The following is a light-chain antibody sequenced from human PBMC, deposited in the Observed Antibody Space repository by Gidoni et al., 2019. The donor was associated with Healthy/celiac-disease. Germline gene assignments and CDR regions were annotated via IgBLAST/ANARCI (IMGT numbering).Light chain of an antibody. V-gene: IGKV2-28*01. Sequence: DIVMTQSPLSLPVTPGEPASISCRSSQSLLHSNGYNYLDWYLQKPGQSPQLLIYLGSNRASGVPDRFSGSGSGTDFTLKISRVEAEDAGVYYCMQALQTPRTFXXXTKVEIK. CDR2: LGS. CDR3: MQALQTPRT. CDR1: QSLLHSNGYNY. J-gene: IGKJ1*01.